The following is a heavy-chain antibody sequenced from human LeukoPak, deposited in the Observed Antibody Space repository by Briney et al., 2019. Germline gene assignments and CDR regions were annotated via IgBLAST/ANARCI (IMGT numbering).Heavy chain of an antibody. CDR2: IYYSGST. CDR3: ARVGPQILEWLVFDY. J-gene: IGHJ4*02. D-gene: IGHD3-3*01. Sequence: PSETLSLTCTVSGGSISSGSYYWSWIRQPAGKGLEWIGYIYYSGSTNYNPSLKSRVTISVDTSKNQFSLKLSSVTAADTAVYYCARVGPQILEWLVFDYWGQGTLVTVSS. V-gene: IGHV4-61*10. CDR1: GGSISSGSYY.